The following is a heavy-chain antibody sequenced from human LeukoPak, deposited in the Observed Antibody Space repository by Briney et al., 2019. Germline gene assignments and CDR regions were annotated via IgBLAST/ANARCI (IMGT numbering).Heavy chain of an antibody. D-gene: IGHD4-23*01. J-gene: IGHJ4*02. Sequence: ASVKVSCKASGGTFSSYAISWVRQAPGQGLEWMGRIIPIFGTTNYAQKFQGRVTITTDESTSTAYMEPSSLRSEDTAVYYCATMGGNFPRYYFDYWGQGTLVTVSS. V-gene: IGHV1-69*05. CDR3: ATMGGNFPRYYFDY. CDR2: IIPIFGTT. CDR1: GGTFSSYA.